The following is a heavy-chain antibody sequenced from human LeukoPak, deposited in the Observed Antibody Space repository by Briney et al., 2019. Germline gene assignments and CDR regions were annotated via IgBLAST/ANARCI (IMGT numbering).Heavy chain of an antibody. CDR2: INPSGGST. V-gene: IGHV1-46*01. J-gene: IGHJ4*02. Sequence: ASVKLSCKASGYTFTNYYMNWVRQAPGQGLEWMGIINPSGGSTSYAQKFQGRVTMTRDMSTSTVYMELSSLRSEDTAVYYCARADTAMDTFDYWGQGTLVTVSS. CDR3: ARADTAMDTFDY. D-gene: IGHD5-18*01. CDR1: GYTFTNYY.